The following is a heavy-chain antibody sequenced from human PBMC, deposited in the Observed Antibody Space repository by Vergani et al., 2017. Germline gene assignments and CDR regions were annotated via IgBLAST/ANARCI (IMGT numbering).Heavy chain of an antibody. CDR3: ARGYCSSTSCYDYFDY. Sequence: QVQLVQSGAEVKKPGASVKVSCKASGYTFTSYDINWVRQATGQGLEWMGWINPNSGGTNYAQKFQGRVTMTRDTSISTAYMELSRLRSDDTAVYYCARGYCSSTSCYDYFDYWGQGTLVTVSS. J-gene: IGHJ4*02. V-gene: IGHV1-2*02. D-gene: IGHD2-2*01. CDR2: INPNSGGT. CDR1: GYTFTSYD.